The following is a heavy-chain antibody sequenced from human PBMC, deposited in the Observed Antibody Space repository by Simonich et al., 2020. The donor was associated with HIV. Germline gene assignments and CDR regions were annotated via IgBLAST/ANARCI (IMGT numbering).Heavy chain of an antibody. CDR2: LYPGGSDT. D-gene: IGHD4-17*01. CDR3: ARGVVYGDSAEYFQY. J-gene: IGHJ1*01. Sequence: EVQLVQSGVQVKTPGDSLKISCKGPGFDFTNYWIGWGRQMPGKGLEGMGILYPGGSDTRYFPSFQGQVSISADKAISTAYRQWSSLKASDTAMYYCARGVVYGDSAEYFQYWGQGTLVTVSS. CDR1: GFDFTNYW. V-gene: IGHV5-51*01.